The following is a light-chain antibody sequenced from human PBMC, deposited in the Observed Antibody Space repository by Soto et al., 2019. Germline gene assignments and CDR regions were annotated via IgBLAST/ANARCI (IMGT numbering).Light chain of an antibody. V-gene: IGKV3-20*01. CDR1: QSVSSSY. J-gene: IGKJ3*01. Sequence: EIVSTQSPGTLSLSPGERATLSCRASQSVSSSYLAWYQHKPGQAPRLLIYGASTRATGIPDRFSGSGSGTDFTLTISRLEPEDFAVYYCQQFGSPFTFGPGTKVDLK. CDR2: GAS. CDR3: QQFGSPFT.